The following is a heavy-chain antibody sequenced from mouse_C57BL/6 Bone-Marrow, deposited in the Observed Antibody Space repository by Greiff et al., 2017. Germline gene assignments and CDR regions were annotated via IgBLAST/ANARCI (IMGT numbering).Heavy chain of an antibody. J-gene: IGHJ1*03. V-gene: IGHV1-69*01. CDR2: IDPSDSYT. CDR3: AGEGAITSVVDWYFDV. CDR1: GYTFTSYW. Sequence: QVQLQQPGAELVMPGASVKLSCKASGYTFTSYWMHWVKQRPGQGLEWIGEIDPSDSYTNYNQKFKGKSTLTVDTSSSTAYMQLSSLTSEDSAVYYCAGEGAITSVVDWYFDVWGTGTTVTVSS. D-gene: IGHD1-1*01.